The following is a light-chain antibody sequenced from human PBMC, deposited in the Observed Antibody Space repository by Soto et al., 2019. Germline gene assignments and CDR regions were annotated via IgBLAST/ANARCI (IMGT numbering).Light chain of an antibody. J-gene: IGKJ1*01. V-gene: IGKV1-5*03. CDR2: KAS. CDR3: QQYNSFRT. Sequence: DIQMTQSPSTLSASVGDRVTITCRASQSISSWLAWYQQKPGKAPNLLIYKASTLKSGVPSRFSGSGSGTEFTLTISSLQPDDFATYYCQQYNSFRTFGQGTKVEIK. CDR1: QSISSW.